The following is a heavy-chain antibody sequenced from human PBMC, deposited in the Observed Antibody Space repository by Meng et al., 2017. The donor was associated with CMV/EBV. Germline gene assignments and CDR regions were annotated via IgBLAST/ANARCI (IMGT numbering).Heavy chain of an antibody. V-gene: IGHV1-69*12. D-gene: IGHD4-17*01. J-gene: IGHJ2*01. Sequence: QVQVVQSGAEVKKPGSSVKVSCKASGGTFSSYAISWVRQAPGQGLEWMGGIIPIFGTANYAQKFQGRVTITADESTSTAYMELSSLRSEDTAVYYCAREVDDYGDGWYFDLWGRGTLVTVSS. CDR1: GGTFSSYA. CDR2: IIPIFGTA. CDR3: AREVDDYGDGWYFDL.